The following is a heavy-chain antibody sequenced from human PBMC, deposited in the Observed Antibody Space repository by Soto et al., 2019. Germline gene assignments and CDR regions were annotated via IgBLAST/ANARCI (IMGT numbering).Heavy chain of an antibody. CDR3: ARGGPYYDFWSGSSHYFDY. Sequence: QVQLVQSGAEVKKPGASVKVSCKASGYTFTSYDINWVRQATGQGLEWMGWMNPNSGNTGYAQKFQGRVTMTRNTSISTAYMELSSLRSEDTAVYYCARGGPYYDFWSGSSHYFDYWGKGTLVTVSS. V-gene: IGHV1-8*01. D-gene: IGHD3-3*01. CDR2: MNPNSGNT. J-gene: IGHJ4*02. CDR1: GYTFTSYD.